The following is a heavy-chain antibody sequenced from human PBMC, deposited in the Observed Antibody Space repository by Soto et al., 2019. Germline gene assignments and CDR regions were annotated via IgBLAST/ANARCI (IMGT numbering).Heavy chain of an antibody. CDR2: ITSDGNSK. CDR1: VFKFSKHC. D-gene: IGHD2-21*02. CDR3: ARESGDWPLNWFDP. Sequence: GGALRAACPAPVFKFSKHCMDWVRQLQAEGLVWVSRITSDGNSKAYAKSVKGGFATSKDNAKNTPYLQMNGLTAEDTAVYYCARESGDWPLNWFDPWGQGTLVTVSS. V-gene: IGHV3-74*01. J-gene: IGHJ5*02.